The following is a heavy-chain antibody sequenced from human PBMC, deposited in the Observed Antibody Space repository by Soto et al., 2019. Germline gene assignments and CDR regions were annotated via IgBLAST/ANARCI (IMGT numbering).Heavy chain of an antibody. CDR3: ARDSPIASGWFDP. Sequence: PXXSLRLSFAASGFTFSNYGMHWVRQAPGKGLEWVAIIWSDGSNKCYADSVKGRFTISRDNSKNTLYLLMNSLRGEDTAVYYCARDSPIASGWFDPWGQGTLVTVSS. CDR1: GFTFSNYG. CDR2: IWSDGSNK. V-gene: IGHV3-33*01. J-gene: IGHJ5*02. D-gene: IGHD6-13*01.